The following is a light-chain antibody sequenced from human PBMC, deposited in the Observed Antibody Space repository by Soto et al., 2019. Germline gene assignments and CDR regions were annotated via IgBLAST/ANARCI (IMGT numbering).Light chain of an antibody. CDR1: QSVNSNY. J-gene: IGKJ1*01. V-gene: IGKV3-20*01. CDR3: QQYDSPPRA. Sequence: EIVLTQSPGTLSLSPGERATLSCRASQSVNSNYLAWYQQKPGQGPRVLMYGASSRATGIPDRFSGSGSGTDFTLTISRLEHEDFAVYYCQQYDSPPRAFGQGTKVEIK. CDR2: GAS.